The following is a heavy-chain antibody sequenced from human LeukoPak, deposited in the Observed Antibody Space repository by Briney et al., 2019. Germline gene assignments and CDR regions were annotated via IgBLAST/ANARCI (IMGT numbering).Heavy chain of an antibody. J-gene: IGHJ4*02. D-gene: IGHD2-2*01. Sequence: GASVKVSCKASGYTFTSYGISWLRQAPGQGLEWMGWISAYNGKTNYAQKLQGRVTMTTDTSTSTAYMELRSLRSDDTAVYYCASDSRPRRYQLLWEGAYFAYWGQGTLVTVSS. CDR3: ASDSRPRRYQLLWEGAYFAY. CDR1: GYTFTSYG. V-gene: IGHV1-18*01. CDR2: ISAYNGKT.